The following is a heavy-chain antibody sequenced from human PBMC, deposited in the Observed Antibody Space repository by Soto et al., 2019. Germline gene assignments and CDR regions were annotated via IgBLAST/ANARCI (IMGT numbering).Heavy chain of an antibody. Sequence: SEAQSLTGTVSGGSISDFYWSWIRQPPGKGLEWIGYIYYSGSTNYNPSLKSRVTISVDTSKNQFSLNLRSMSPADTAVYYCARVGGLAARTFDYWGPGTLVTVSS. CDR1: GGSISDFY. D-gene: IGHD6-6*01. V-gene: IGHV4-59*01. CDR3: ARVGGLAARTFDY. J-gene: IGHJ4*02. CDR2: IYYSGST.